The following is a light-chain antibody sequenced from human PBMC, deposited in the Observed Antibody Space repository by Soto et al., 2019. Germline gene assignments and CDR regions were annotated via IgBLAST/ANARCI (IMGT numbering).Light chain of an antibody. CDR3: QHYNSYP. CDR1: QSISNW. Sequence: DIQMTQSPSTLSAFVGDRVTITCRASQSISNWLAWYQQKPGQAPNLLIYDASSLASGVPSRFSGSGSATEFTLTISSLQPDDFANYSCQHYNSYPFGQGTKLEIK. CDR2: DAS. V-gene: IGKV1-5*01. J-gene: IGKJ2*01.